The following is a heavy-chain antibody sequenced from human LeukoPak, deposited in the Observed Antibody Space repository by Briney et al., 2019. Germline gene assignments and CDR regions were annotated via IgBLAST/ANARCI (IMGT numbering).Heavy chain of an antibody. J-gene: IGHJ3*02. CDR1: GYTFTSYD. V-gene: IGHV1-8*01. CDR3: ARGRRYYGSGSYSDDAFDI. CDR2: MNPNSGNT. Sequence: ASVKVSCKASGYTFTSYDINWVRQATGQGLEWMGWMNPNSGNTGYAQKFQGRVTMTRNTSISTAYMELSSLRSEDTAVYYCARGRRYYGSGSYSDDAFDIWGQGTMVTVSS. D-gene: IGHD3-10*01.